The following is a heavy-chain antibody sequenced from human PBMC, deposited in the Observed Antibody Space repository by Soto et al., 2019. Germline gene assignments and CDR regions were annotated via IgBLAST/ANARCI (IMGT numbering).Heavy chain of an antibody. CDR3: ARDRTKEWFDP. V-gene: IGHV4-59*01. J-gene: IGHJ5*02. CDR2: IYYSGST. CDR1: GGSISSYY. Sequence: SETLSLTCTVSGGSISSYYWSWIRQPPGKGLEWIGYIYYSGSTNYNPSLKSRVTISVDTSKNQFSLKLSSVTAADTAVYYCARDRTKEWFDPWGQGTLVTVSS.